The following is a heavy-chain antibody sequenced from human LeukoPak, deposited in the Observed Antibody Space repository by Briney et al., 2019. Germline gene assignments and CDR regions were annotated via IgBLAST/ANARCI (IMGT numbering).Heavy chain of an antibody. CDR2: ISAYNGNT. V-gene: IGHV1-18*01. J-gene: IGHJ5*02. Sequence: ASVKVSCKASGYTFTSYGISWVRQAPGQGLEWMGWISAYNGNTNYAQKLQGRVTMITDTSTSTAYMELRSLRSDDTAVYYCARDYDFWSGYKNWFDPWGQGTLVTVSS. D-gene: IGHD3-3*01. CDR1: GYTFTSYG. CDR3: ARDYDFWSGYKNWFDP.